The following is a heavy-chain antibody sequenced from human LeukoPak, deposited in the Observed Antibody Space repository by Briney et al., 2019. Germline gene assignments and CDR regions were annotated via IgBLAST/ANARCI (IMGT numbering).Heavy chain of an antibody. Sequence: PGGSLRLSCAASGFTFSSYSMNWVRQAPGKGLEWVSSISSSSSYIYYADSVKGRFTISRDNAKNSLYLQMNSLRAEDTAVYYCARDRGSITMVLKSAFDIWGQGTMVTVSS. V-gene: IGHV3-21*01. CDR3: ARDRGSITMVLKSAFDI. D-gene: IGHD3-10*01. CDR2: ISSSSSYI. CDR1: GFTFSSYS. J-gene: IGHJ3*02.